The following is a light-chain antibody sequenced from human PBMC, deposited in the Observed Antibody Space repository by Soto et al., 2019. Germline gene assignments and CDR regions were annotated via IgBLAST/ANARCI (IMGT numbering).Light chain of an antibody. CDR1: SSDVGANNY. CDR3: SSFGGSRV. CDR2: EVS. V-gene: IGLV2-8*01. Sequence: QSALTQPPSASGSPGQSVTISCSGTSSDVGANNYVSWYQQHTGKAPKLIIYEVSQRPSGVPDRFSGSKSGNTASLTVSGLQPEDEADYYCSSFGGSRVFGGGTKVTVL. J-gene: IGLJ2*01.